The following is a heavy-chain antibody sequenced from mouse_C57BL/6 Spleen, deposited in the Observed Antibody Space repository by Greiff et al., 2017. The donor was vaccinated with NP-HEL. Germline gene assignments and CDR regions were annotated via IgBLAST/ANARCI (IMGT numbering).Heavy chain of an antibody. D-gene: IGHD2-4*01. CDR1: GFTFSDAW. J-gene: IGHJ4*01. CDR3: MGIYYDMGGYAMDY. CDR2: IRNKANNHAT. V-gene: IGHV6-6*01. Sequence: EVQRVESGGGLVQPGGSMKLSCAASGFTFSDAWMDWVRQSPEKGLEWVAEIRNKANNHATYYAESVKGRFTISRDDSKSSVYLQMNSLRAEDTGIYYCMGIYYDMGGYAMDYWGQGTSVTVSS.